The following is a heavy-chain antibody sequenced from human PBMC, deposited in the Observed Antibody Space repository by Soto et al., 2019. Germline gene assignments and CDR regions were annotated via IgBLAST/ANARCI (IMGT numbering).Heavy chain of an antibody. CDR1: GFTFGDYA. CDR2: ISWNSGSI. D-gene: IGHD3-10*01. CDR3: ARAAYYSDSGSYPDAFDI. V-gene: IGHV3-9*01. J-gene: IGHJ3*02. Sequence: EVQLVESGGGLVQPGRSLRLSCAASGFTFGDYAMQWVRQAPGKGLEWVSAISWNSGSIDYADSVKGRFTISRDNAKNSLYLQMNSLRAEDTAMYYCARAAYYSDSGSYPDAFDIWGQGTMVTVSS.